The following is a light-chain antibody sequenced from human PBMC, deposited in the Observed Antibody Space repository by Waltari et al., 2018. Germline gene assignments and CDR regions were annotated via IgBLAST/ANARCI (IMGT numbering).Light chain of an antibody. J-gene: IGLJ3*02. V-gene: IGLV3-1*01. Sequence: SYELTQPPSVSVSPGQTASITCSGDKLDDKYVCWYQQKAGQSPVLVIYQDTKRPSEIPARCSGPNSGNTATLTISGTQAIDEADYYCQAWDSNTFWVFGGGTKLTVL. CDR3: QAWDSNTFWV. CDR2: QDT. CDR1: KLDDKY.